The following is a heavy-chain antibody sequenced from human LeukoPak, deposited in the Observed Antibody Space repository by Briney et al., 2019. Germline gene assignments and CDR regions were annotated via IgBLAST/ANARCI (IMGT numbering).Heavy chain of an antibody. D-gene: IGHD6-19*01. J-gene: IGHJ4*02. Sequence: SETLSLTCTVSGGSISSYYWSWIRQPAGKGLEWIGRIYTSGSTNYNPSLKSRVTMSVDTSKNQFSLKLSSVTAADTAVYYCASRLAVAGTHYFDFWGQGTLVTVSS. CDR1: GGSISSYY. V-gene: IGHV4-4*07. CDR2: IYTSGST. CDR3: ASRLAVAGTHYFDF.